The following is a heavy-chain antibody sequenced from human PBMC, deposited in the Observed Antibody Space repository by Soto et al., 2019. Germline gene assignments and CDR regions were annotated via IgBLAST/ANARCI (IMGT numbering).Heavy chain of an antibody. CDR2: IDPSDSYT. D-gene: IGHD6-6*01. Sequence: GESLKISCKGSGYSFTSYWISWVRQMPGKGLEWMGRIDPSDSYTNYSPSFQGHVTISADKSISTAYLQWSSLKASDTAMYYCARRGIAARPGNNYGMDVWGQGTTVTVSS. V-gene: IGHV5-10-1*01. CDR1: GYSFTSYW. J-gene: IGHJ6*02. CDR3: ARRGIAARPGNNYGMDV.